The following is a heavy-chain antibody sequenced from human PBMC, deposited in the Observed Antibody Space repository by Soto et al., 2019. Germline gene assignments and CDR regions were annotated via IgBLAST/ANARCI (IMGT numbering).Heavy chain of an antibody. CDR1: GFIFSDHY. V-gene: IGHV3-72*01. CDR3: VRNLASGGTYYIDY. Sequence: EVQLVESGGGLVEPGGSLRLSCAASGFIFSDHYMDWVRQAPGKGPEWIGRVRDKANGYTTEYAASVRGRFTVSRDDSKNSLDLQMNSLQIEDTAMYYCVRNLASGGTYYIDYWGQGTLVTVSS. CDR2: VRDKANGYTT. D-gene: IGHD1-26*01. J-gene: IGHJ4*02.